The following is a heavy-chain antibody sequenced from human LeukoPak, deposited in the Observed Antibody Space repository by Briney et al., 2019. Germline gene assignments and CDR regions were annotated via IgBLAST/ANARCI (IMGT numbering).Heavy chain of an antibody. CDR3: ARSYDSSGYSYDDAFDI. D-gene: IGHD3-22*01. J-gene: IGHJ3*02. CDR1: SGSFSGYY. V-gene: IGHV4-34*01. CDR2: INHSGST. Sequence: SETLSLTCAVYSGSFSGYYWNWIRQPPGKGLEWIGQINHSGSTNYNPSLKGRVTISVDTSKNQFSLKLSSVTAADTAVYYCARSYDSSGYSYDDAFDIWGQGTMVTVSS.